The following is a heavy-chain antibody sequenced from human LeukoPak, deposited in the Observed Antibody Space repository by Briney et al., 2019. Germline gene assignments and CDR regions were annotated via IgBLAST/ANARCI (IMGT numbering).Heavy chain of an antibody. D-gene: IGHD2-8*01. J-gene: IGHJ4*02. CDR3: AREGYCTNGVCLYYFDY. V-gene: IGHV4-61*02. CDR2: IYTSGST. CDR1: GGSISSGGYY. Sequence: SETLSLTCTVSGGSISSGGYYWGWIRQPPGKGLEWIGRIYTSGSTNYNPSLKSRVTMSVDTSKNQFSLKLSSVTAADTAVYYCAREGYCTNGVCLYYFDYWGQGTLVTVSS.